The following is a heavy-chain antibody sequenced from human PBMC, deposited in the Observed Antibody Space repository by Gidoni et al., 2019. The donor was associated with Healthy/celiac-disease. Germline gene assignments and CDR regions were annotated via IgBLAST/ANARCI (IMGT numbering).Heavy chain of an antibody. J-gene: IGHJ4*02. D-gene: IGHD3-22*01. Sequence: EVQLVESGGRLVQPGRSLRLSCAASGFTFDDYAMHWVRQAPGKGLEWVSGISWNSGSIGYADSVKGLFTISRDNAKNSLYLQMNSLRAEDTALYYCAASSGYYYVPDYWGQGTLVTVSS. CDR1: GFTFDDYA. CDR3: AASSGYYYVPDY. V-gene: IGHV3-9*01. CDR2: ISWNSGSI.